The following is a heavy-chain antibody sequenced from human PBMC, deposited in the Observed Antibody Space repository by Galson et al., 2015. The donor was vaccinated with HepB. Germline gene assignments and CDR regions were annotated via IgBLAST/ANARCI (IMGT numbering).Heavy chain of an antibody. Sequence: SLRLSCATSGFTFSSYGMHWVRQAPGKGLEWVAVIWYDGSNKYYADSVKGRFTISRDNSKNTLYLQMNSLRAEDTAVYYCARDPENYYYYYMDVWGKGTTVTVSS. CDR3: ARDPENYYYYYMDV. J-gene: IGHJ6*03. V-gene: IGHV3-33*01. CDR2: IWYDGSNK. CDR1: GFTFSSYG.